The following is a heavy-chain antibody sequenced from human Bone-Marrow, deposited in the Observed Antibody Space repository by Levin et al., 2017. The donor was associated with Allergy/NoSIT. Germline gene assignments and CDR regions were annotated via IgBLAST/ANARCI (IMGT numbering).Heavy chain of an antibody. CDR1: GFTFTRYW. Sequence: GESLKISCAASGFTFTRYWMSWVRRAPGKGLEWVANIKQDGSETDYVDSVKGRITISRDNAKNSLYLQINSLRAEDTAVYYCARIGYSSSSWDYWGQGTLVTVSS. CDR2: IKQDGSET. D-gene: IGHD6-6*01. CDR3: ARIGYSSSSWDY. V-gene: IGHV3-7*01. J-gene: IGHJ4*02.